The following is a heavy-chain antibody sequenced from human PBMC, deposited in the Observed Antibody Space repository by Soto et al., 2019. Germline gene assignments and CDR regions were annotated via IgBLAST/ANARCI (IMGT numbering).Heavy chain of an antibody. Sequence: SETLSLTCTVSGGSISSGGYYWRWIRQHPGKGLEWIGYIYYSGSTYYNPSLKSRVTISVDTSKNQFSLKLSSVTAADTAVYYCARYFWSGSPYYYGMDVWGQGTTVTVSS. CDR1: GGSISSGGYY. V-gene: IGHV4-31*03. J-gene: IGHJ6*02. CDR3: ARYFWSGSPYYYGMDV. D-gene: IGHD3-3*01. CDR2: IYYSGST.